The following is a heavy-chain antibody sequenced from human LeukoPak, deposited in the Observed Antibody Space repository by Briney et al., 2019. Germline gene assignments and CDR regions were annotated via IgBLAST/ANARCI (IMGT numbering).Heavy chain of an antibody. CDR2: ISFDGSNK. V-gene: IGHV3-30*18. D-gene: IGHD2-15*01. J-gene: IGHJ4*02. CDR1: GFTFSSYA. Sequence: GGSLRLSCAVSGFTFSSYAVHWVRQAPGKGLEWVAVISFDGSNKYYADSVKGRFTISRDNSKNTLYLQMNSLRAEDTAVYYCAKRGYCSGGSCIDYWGQGTLVTVSS. CDR3: AKRGYCSGGSCIDY.